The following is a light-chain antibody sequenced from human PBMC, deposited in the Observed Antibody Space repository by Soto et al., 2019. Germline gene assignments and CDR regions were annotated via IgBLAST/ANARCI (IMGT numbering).Light chain of an antibody. CDR1: SSDVGSYNL. CDR2: EVS. CDR3: CSYAGNYLWGV. V-gene: IGLV2-23*02. Sequence: QSVLTQPVSVSGSPGQSITISCTGTSSDVGSYNLVSWYQQHPGKAPKLMIYEVSKRPSGVSNRFSGSKSGNTASLTISGLQAEVEADYYCCSYAGNYLWGVFCGGSQLTV. J-gene: IGLJ2*01.